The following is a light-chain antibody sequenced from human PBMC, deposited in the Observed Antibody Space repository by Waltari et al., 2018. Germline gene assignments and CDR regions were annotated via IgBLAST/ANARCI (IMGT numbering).Light chain of an antibody. Sequence: SYELTQPPSVSVSPGQTASIPCSGDKLGDKYACWYQQKPSQSPVLVIYQDSKRPSGIPERFSGSNSGNTATLTISGTQAMDEADYYCQAWYSSTAVFGTGTKVTVL. CDR1: KLGDKY. CDR3: QAWYSSTAV. J-gene: IGLJ1*01. CDR2: QDS. V-gene: IGLV3-1*01.